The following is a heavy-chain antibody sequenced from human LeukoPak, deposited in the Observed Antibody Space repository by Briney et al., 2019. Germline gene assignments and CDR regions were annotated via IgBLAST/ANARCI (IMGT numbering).Heavy chain of an antibody. CDR2: ISSSGSTI. J-gene: IGHJ4*02. CDR3: ARESMVRGVSYFDY. V-gene: IGHV3-48*03. D-gene: IGHD3-10*01. Sequence: GGSLRLSCAASGFTFSTYEMNWVRRAPGQGLEWVSYISSSGSTIYYADSVKGRFTISRDSAKNSLFLQMNSLRAEDTAVYYCARESMVRGVSYFDYWGQGTLVTVSS. CDR1: GFTFSTYE.